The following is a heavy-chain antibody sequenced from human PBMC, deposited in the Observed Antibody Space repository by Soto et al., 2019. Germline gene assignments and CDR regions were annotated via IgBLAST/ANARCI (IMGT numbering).Heavy chain of an antibody. Sequence: VKVSCKASGATFRSYAISWVREAPGQGLEWMGGIIPIFGTANYAQKFQGRVTITADESTSTAYMELRRPRSEATAVHYRARDIVLVPAAQGGTLSRHSSYCMDVCGKARKLTFSS. D-gene: IGHD2-2*01. CDR2: IIPIFGTA. V-gene: IGHV1-69*01. J-gene: IGHJ6*04. CDR1: GATFRSYA. CDR3: ARDIVLVPAAQGGTLSRHSSYCMDV.